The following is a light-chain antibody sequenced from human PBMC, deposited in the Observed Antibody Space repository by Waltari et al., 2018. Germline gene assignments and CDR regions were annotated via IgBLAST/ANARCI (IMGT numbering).Light chain of an antibody. CDR3: QTGGHGTWV. J-gene: IGLJ3*02. CDR2: VNSDGSH. V-gene: IGLV4-69*01. CDR1: SGPSSNV. Sequence: QLVLTQSPSASASLGASVKLTCTFSSGPSSNVLSWPPQQPEKGPRYLMKVNSDGSHSKGDKIPDRFSGSSSGAEHYLTISSLQSEDEADYYCQTGGHGTWVFGGGTKLTVL.